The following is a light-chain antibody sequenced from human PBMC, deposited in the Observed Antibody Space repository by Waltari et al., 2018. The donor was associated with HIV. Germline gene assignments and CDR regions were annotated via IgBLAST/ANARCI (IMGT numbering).Light chain of an antibody. CDR2: DVS. J-gene: IGLJ2*01. CDR3: CSYSSSGTVL. CDR1: SNDVAGFHH. Sequence: HSVLTQPASLSGSLGQSITISCLGSSNDVAGFHHASCYQQSPDQAPRLVIYDVSNRPSGVSGRFSGSKSGSAASLTISGLQPEDEADYYCCSYSSSGTVLFGGGTRLTVL. V-gene: IGLV2-14*03.